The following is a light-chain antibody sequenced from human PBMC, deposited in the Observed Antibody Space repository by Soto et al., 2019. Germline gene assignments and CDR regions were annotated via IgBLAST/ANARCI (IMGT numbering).Light chain of an antibody. CDR2: LGS. CDR1: QSLLHSNGYKY. J-gene: IGKJ3*01. V-gene: IGKV2-28*01. Sequence: DIVMTQSPLSLPVTPGEPASISCRSSQSLLHSNGYKYLDWYLQKPGQSPQLLIYLGSNRASGVLDRFSGSGSGTDFTLKISRVEAEDVGVYYCMQALQTPFTLGPGTKVDIK. CDR3: MQALQTPFT.